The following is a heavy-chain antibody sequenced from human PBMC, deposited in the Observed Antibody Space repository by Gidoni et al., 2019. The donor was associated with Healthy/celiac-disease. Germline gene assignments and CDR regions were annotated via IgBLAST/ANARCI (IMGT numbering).Heavy chain of an antibody. CDR3: ARGTILRRGYSYGLFDY. V-gene: IGHV4-34*01. CDR1: GGSFSGYY. D-gene: IGHD5-18*01. CDR2: INHSGST. Sequence: QVQLQQWGAGLLKPSETLSLTGAVYGGSFSGYYGSWIRQPPGKGLEWIGEINHSGSTNYNPSLKSRVTISVDTSKNQFSLKLSSVTAADTAVYYCARGTILRRGYSYGLFDYWGQGTLVTVSS. J-gene: IGHJ4*02.